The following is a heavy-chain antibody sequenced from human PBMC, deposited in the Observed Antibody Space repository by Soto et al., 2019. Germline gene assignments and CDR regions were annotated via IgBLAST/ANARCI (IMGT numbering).Heavy chain of an antibody. CDR2: INPKFGDT. CDR1: GYTFTAYY. CDR3: ARNMDYYYGPGSGNGHGF. V-gene: IGHV1-2*02. D-gene: IGHD3-10*01. J-gene: IGHJ6*02. Sequence: QVQLVQSGAEVKEPGDSVRVSCEDSGYTFTAYYIHWVRQAPGQGLEWMGWINPKFGDTTYAQDLQGRVSMTRDMSISTVYMELSRLTSDDTAIYYCARNMDYYYGPGSGNGHGFWGQGTTVTVFS.